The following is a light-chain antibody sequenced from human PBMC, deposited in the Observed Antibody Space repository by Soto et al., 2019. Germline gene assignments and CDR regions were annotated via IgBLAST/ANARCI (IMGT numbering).Light chain of an antibody. CDR2: WAS. V-gene: IGKV4-1*01. CDR1: QTILKSSIKKNS. J-gene: IGKJ4*01. Sequence: DIVMTQSPDSLAVSLGERATIKCRSSQTILKSSIKKNSLAWYQQKPGQPHRLLIYWASTRDSGVPDRFSGSGSGTDFTLTITRLQAEDVAVYYCQQYYSSSLTFGGGTKVEIK. CDR3: QQYYSSSLT.